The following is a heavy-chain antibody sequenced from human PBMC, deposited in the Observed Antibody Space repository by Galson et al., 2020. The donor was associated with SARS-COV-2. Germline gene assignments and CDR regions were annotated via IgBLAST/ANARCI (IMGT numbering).Heavy chain of an antibody. V-gene: IGHV3-30*18. CDR2: ISYEGSIK. J-gene: IGHJ6*02. CDR3: AKEKEVLHLHYYAMDV. D-gene: IGHD1-26*01. CDR1: GFTFNNYG. Sequence: LRLSCAVSGFTFNNYGIHWVRQAPGKGLEWVALISYEGSIKHYADSVQGRFIIARDSSKNTVSLQMNSLRVEDTAVYYCAKEKEVLHLHYYAMDVWGRGTTVTVSS.